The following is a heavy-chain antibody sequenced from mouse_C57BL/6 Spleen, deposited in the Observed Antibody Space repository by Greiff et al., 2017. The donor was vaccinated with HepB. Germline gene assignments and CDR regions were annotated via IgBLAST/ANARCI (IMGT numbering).Heavy chain of an antibody. Sequence: EVQLQQSGPELVKPGASVKISCKASGYTFTDYYMNWVKQSHGKSLEWIGDINPNNGGTSYNQKFKGKATLTVDKSSSTAYMELRSLTSEDSAVYYCARKLPAPYCGQGTLVTVSA. J-gene: IGHJ3*01. V-gene: IGHV1-26*01. CDR3: ARKLPAPY. CDR1: GYTFTDYY. CDR2: INPNNGGT.